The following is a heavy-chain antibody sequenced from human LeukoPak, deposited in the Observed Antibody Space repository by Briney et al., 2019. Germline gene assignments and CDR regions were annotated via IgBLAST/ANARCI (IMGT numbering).Heavy chain of an antibody. Sequence: GASLRLSCAASGFTFSNYAMSWVRQAPGKGLEWVSAILGRGGSTYYADSVKGRFTVSRDNSKSTLYLQMNSLRAEDTALYYCAKWGDYDVLTGYYVPDYWGQGTLVTVSS. J-gene: IGHJ4*02. V-gene: IGHV3-23*01. CDR3: AKWGDYDVLTGYYVPDY. CDR2: ILGRGGST. CDR1: GFTFSNYA. D-gene: IGHD3-9*01.